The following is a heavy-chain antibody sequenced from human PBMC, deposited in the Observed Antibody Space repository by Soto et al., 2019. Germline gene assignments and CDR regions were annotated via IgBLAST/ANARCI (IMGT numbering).Heavy chain of an antibody. CDR2: ISGSGGST. D-gene: IGHD3-16*01. CDR3: AKLGAPRPHSPYYYYGMDV. J-gene: IGHJ6*02. CDR1: GFTFSSYA. Sequence: GGSLRLSCAASGFTFSSYAMSWVRQAPGKGLEWVSAISGSGGSTYYADSVKGRFTISRDNSKNTLYLQMNSLRAEDTAVYYCAKLGAPRPHSPYYYYGMDVWGQGTTVTVSS. V-gene: IGHV3-23*01.